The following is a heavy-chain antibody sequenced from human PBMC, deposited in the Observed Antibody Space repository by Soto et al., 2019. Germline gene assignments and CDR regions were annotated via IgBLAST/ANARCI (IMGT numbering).Heavy chain of an antibody. CDR1: GYTFTSYG. J-gene: IGHJ6*03. CDR3: ARTPKTPLAASSMDV. D-gene: IGHD6-13*01. V-gene: IGHV1-18*01. CDR2: ISAYNGNT. Sequence: ASVKVSCKASGYTFTSYGISWVRQAPGQGLEWMGWISAYNGNTNYAQKLQGRVTMTTDTSTSTAYMGLRSLRSDDTAVYYCARTPKTPLAASSMDVWGKGTTVTVSS.